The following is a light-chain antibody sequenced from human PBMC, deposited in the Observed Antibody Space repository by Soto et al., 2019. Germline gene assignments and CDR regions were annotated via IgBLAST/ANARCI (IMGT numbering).Light chain of an antibody. Sequence: ETVMTQSPGTPSXSXGXXXTXXXRASQSVSIHLAWYQQKPGQAPRLLIYDTSTRATGIPARFSGSGSGTEFTLTISSLQSEDFAVYYCQQYSNWPPITFGQGTRLEIK. CDR3: QQYSNWPPIT. CDR1: QSVSIH. CDR2: DTS. J-gene: IGKJ5*01. V-gene: IGKV3-15*01.